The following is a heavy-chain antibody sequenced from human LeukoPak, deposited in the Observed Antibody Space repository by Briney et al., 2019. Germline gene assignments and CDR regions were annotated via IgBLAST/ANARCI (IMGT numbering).Heavy chain of an antibody. V-gene: IGHV3-21*01. D-gene: IGHD3-22*01. CDR1: GFTFSSYG. J-gene: IGHJ3*02. CDR2: ISSSSSYV. CDR3: ARGRDSSALDAFDI. Sequence: SGGSLRLSCAAPGFTFSSYGMNWVRQAPGKGLEWVSSISSSSSYVYYADSVKGRFTISRDNAKNSLYLQMNSLRAEDTAVYYCARGRDSSALDAFDIWGQGTMVTVSS.